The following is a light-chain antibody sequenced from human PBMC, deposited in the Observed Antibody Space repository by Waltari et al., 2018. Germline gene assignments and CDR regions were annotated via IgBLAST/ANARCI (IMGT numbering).Light chain of an antibody. CDR3: QQLRSYPRIT. CDR1: QAISIY. J-gene: IGKJ5*01. V-gene: IGKV1-9*01. CDR2: AAS. Sequence: IQLTQSPSSLSASVGDRVTITCRASQAISIYLAWYQQKPGKAPNLLIYAASTLQSGVPSRFIGSGSWTEFTLTISSLQPEDFATYYCQQLRSYPRITFGQGTRLDI.